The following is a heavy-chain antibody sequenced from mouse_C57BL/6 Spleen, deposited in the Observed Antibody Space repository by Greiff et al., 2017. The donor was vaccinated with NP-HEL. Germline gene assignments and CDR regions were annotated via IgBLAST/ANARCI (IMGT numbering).Heavy chain of an antibody. D-gene: IGHD2-5*01. V-gene: IGHV1-55*01. J-gene: IGHJ4*01. Sequence: QVQLQQPGAELVKPGASVKMSCKASGYTFTSYWITWVKQRPGQGLEWIGDIYPGSGSTNYNEQFKSKATLTVDTSSSTAYMQLSSLTSEDSAVYYGARGGSNYLYAMDDWGQGTSVTVSS. CDR2: IYPGSGST. CDR1: GYTFTSYW. CDR3: ARGGSNYLYAMDD.